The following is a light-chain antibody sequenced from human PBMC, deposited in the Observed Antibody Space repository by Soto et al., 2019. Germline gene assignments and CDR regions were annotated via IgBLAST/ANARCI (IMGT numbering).Light chain of an antibody. Sequence: DIQMTQSPSSLSASVGDRVTVTCRASQSISTFLNWYQQKPGKAPNLLIYTTSTLHGGVPSRFSGSGSGTDFTLTISSLQPEDFATYYCQQSFTAPRTFGQGTRVEIK. CDR2: TTS. CDR1: QSISTF. J-gene: IGKJ1*01. CDR3: QQSFTAPRT. V-gene: IGKV1-39*01.